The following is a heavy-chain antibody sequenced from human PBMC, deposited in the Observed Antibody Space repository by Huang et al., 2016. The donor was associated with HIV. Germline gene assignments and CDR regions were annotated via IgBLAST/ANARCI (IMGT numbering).Heavy chain of an antibody. CDR2: VYKIGST. V-gene: IGHV4-39*01. D-gene: IGHD6-13*01. J-gene: IGHJ4*02. CDR3: ASQHIGAAATWF. Sequence: QLQLQESGPGQVKSSETLSLTCTVSGDFISSTNYYWGWIRQSPGKGLEWVGSVYKIGSTNYNPSLKSRVTLSVDTSRNQFSLRLNSVTAADTAVYYCASQHIGAAATWFWGRGTQVAVSS. CDR1: GDFISSTNYY.